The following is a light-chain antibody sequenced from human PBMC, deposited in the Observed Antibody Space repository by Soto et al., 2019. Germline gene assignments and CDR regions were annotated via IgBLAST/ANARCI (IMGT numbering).Light chain of an antibody. V-gene: IGKV3-20*01. Sequence: EIVLTQSPGTLSLSPGERATLSCRASQSISSSYLAWYQQKPGQAPRLLMYAASSRATGIPDRFSGSGSGTDFSLTISRLEPEDFAVYYCQHYGSSSYTFGQGNQLEIK. CDR3: QHYGSSSYT. J-gene: IGKJ2*01. CDR1: QSISSSY. CDR2: AAS.